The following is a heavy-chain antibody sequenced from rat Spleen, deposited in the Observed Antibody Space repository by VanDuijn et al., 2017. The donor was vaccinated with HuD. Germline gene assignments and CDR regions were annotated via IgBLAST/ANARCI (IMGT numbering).Heavy chain of an antibody. J-gene: IGHJ2*01. CDR2: IWAAGIT. CDR3: ARHGYNSYFDY. D-gene: IGHD1-9*01. V-gene: IGHV2-72*01. Sequence: QVQLKESGPGLMQPSETLSLTCSVSGFSLTTNGVGWVRQLLGKGLVWMGTIWAAGITNYNSAVQSRLIISRDTSKSQIFLKMNTLQPEDTGTYYCARHGYNSYFDYWGQGVMVTVSS. CDR1: GFSLTTNG.